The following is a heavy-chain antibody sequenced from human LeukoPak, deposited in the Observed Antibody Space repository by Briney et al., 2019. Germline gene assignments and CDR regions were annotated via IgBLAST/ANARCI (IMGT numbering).Heavy chain of an antibody. CDR2: ISGSGGST. Sequence: GGSLRLSCAASGFAFSSYWLHWVRQAPGKGLEWVSAISGSGGSTYYADSVMGRFTISRDNSKNTLYLQMNSLRAEDTAVYYCAKGWEGMEAFDIWGQGTMVTVSS. J-gene: IGHJ3*02. V-gene: IGHV3-23*01. D-gene: IGHD1-26*01. CDR3: AKGWEGMEAFDI. CDR1: GFAFSSYW.